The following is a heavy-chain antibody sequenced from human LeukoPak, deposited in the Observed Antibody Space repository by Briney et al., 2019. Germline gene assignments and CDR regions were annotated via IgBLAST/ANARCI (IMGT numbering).Heavy chain of an antibody. CDR3: ARDGLRDYGGNWFDP. D-gene: IGHD4-17*01. CDR1: GFIFSSYE. Sequence: GGSLRLSCAASGFIFSSYEMNWVRQAPGKGLEWVSYISSSGSTIQYADSVKGRFTISRDNVKNSLYLQMNSLRAEDTAVYYCARDGLRDYGGNWFDPWGQGTLVTVSS. CDR2: ISSSGSTI. V-gene: IGHV3-48*03. J-gene: IGHJ5*02.